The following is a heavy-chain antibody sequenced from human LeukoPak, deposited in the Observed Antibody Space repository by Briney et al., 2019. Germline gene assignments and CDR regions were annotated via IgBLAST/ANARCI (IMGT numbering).Heavy chain of an antibody. V-gene: IGHV4-59*08. CDR2: IYHTGTT. D-gene: IGHD1-26*01. Sequence: SETLSLTCTVSGDSLSAYYWTWIRQPRARGLEWIGYIYHTGTTKYNPSLNSRVTISVETSRNQFYLRLKSVTAADTAIYYCARLDSGDHGNIPHWGQGTLVTVSS. CDR1: GDSLSAYY. CDR3: ARLDSGDHGNIPH. J-gene: IGHJ1*01.